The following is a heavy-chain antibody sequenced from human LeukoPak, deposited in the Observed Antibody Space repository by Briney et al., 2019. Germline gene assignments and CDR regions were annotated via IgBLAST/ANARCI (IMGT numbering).Heavy chain of an antibody. CDR2: IKSDGSST. V-gene: IGHV3-74*01. J-gene: IGHJ4*02. D-gene: IGHD1-26*01. CDR1: GFTFSSYW. Sequence: GGSLRLFCAASGFTFSSYWMHWVRQAPGKGLVWVSHIKSDGSSTSYADSVKGRFTISRDNAKNTLYLQMNSLRAEDTAVYYWTRDRSYTQDYWGQGTLATVSS. CDR3: TRDRSYTQDY.